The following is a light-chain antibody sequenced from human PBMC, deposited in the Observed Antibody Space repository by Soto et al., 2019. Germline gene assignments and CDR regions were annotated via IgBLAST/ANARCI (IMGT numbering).Light chain of an antibody. J-gene: IGLJ2*01. CDR1: SSNVGAGYD. Sequence: QSVLTQPPSVSGAPGQRVTMSCTGSSSNVGAGYDVHWYQHLPGTAPKLLIYANNNRPSGVPDRFSGSKSGTSASLAISGLQAEDEADYYCQSYDISLNSRVFGGGTKLTVL. CDR2: ANN. CDR3: QSYDISLNSRV. V-gene: IGLV1-40*01.